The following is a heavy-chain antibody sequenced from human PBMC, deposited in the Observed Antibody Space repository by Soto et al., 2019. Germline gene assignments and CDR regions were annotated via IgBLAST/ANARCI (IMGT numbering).Heavy chain of an antibody. CDR1: GFTFSSYA. Sequence: PGGSLRLSCAASGFTFSSYAMSWVRQAPGKGLEWVSAISGSGGSTYYADSVKGRFTISRDNSKNTLYLQMNSLRAEDTAVYYCARAGLEGPLYYFDYWGQGTLVTVSS. J-gene: IGHJ4*02. CDR2: ISGSGGST. CDR3: ARAGLEGPLYYFDY. V-gene: IGHV3-23*01.